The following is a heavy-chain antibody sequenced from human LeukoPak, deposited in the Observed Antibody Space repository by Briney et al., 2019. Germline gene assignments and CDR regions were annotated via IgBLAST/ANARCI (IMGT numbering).Heavy chain of an antibody. V-gene: IGHV3-11*04. CDR2: ISSSGSTI. D-gene: IGHD1-26*01. CDR1: GFTFSDYY. CDR3: ASSFIVGATPGAFDI. J-gene: IGHJ3*02. Sequence: PGGSLRLSCAASGFTFSDYYMSWIRQAPGKGLEWVSYISSSGSTIYYADSVKGRFTISRDNSKNTLYLQMNSLRAEDTAVYYCASSFIVGATPGAFDIWGQGTMVTVSS.